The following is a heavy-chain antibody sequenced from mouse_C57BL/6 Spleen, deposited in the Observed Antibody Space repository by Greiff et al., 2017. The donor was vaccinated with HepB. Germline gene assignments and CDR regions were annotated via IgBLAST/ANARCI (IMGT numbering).Heavy chain of an antibody. CDR3: ARDITSHYFDY. CDR1: GYTFTSYT. J-gene: IGHJ2*01. CDR2: INPSSGYT. D-gene: IGHD1-1*01. Sequence: VHLVESGAELARPGASVKMSCKASGYTFTSYTMHWVKQRPGQGLEWIGYINPSSGYTKYNQKFKDKATLTADKSSSTAYMQLSSLTSEDSAVYYCARDITSHYFDYWGQGTTLTVSS. V-gene: IGHV1-4*01.